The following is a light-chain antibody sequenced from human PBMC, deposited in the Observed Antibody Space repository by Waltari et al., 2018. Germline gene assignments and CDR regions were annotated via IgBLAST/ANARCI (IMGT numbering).Light chain of an antibody. CDR2: EDT. Sequence: SYELTQPPSVSVSPGQTARITCSGHDLPSKYAYWFQQKSGQAPQLVIYEDTKRPSGIPERFSGSSSGTVATLTITGAQVDDEADYYCYSSDSTGLRVFGGGTTVVVL. CDR1: DLPSKY. J-gene: IGLJ1*01. V-gene: IGLV3-10*01. CDR3: YSSDSTGLRV.